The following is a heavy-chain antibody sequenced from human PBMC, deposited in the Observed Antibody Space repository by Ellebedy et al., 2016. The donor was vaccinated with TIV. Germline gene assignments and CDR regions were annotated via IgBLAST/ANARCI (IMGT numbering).Heavy chain of an antibody. D-gene: IGHD2/OR15-2a*01. CDR2: VYATGIT. CDR3: ARHPPRMTLPPH. V-gene: IGHV4-39*01. Sequence: SETLSLTXNVSGASISSSSFYWVWVRQRPGKGLEWIGGVYATGITSYNPSLSSRVTLSVDTSKNQFSLMMTSVTAADTAVYFCARHPPRMTLPPHWGQGTLVTVSS. J-gene: IGHJ4*02. CDR1: GASISSSSFY.